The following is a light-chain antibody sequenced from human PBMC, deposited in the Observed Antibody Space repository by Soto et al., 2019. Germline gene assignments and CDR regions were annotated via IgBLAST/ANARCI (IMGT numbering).Light chain of an antibody. V-gene: IGKV3-15*01. Sequence: EIVMTQSPATLSVSPGERATLSCRASQSVSSNLAWYQQKPGQAPRLLIYGASTRAAGIPARFSGSGSGTEFTLTISSLKSEDFAVYYCQHYSNWPPWTFGQGTRWKSN. CDR3: QHYSNWPPWT. J-gene: IGKJ1*01. CDR1: QSVSSN. CDR2: GAS.